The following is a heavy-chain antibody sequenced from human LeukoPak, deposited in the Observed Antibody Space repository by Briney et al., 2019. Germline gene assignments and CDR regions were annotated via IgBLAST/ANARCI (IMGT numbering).Heavy chain of an antibody. Sequence: GGSLRLSCAGSGFTFSSYAMSWVRQAPGKGLEWVSTISGSGGAGTYYADSVKGRFTVSRDNSRNTLYLPMNSLRAEDTAVYYWGKDRGGSPFYGMDGQGPGTTVTVSS. D-gene: IGHD1-26*01. CDR2: ISGSGGAGT. CDR1: GFTFSSYA. J-gene: IGHJ6*01. CDR3: GKDRGGSPFYGMDG. V-gene: IGHV3-23*01.